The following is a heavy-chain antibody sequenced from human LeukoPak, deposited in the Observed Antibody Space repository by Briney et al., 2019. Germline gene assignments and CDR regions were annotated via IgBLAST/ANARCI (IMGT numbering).Heavy chain of an antibody. J-gene: IGHJ4*02. CDR1: GGSISSYY. CDR2: IYTSGST. D-gene: IGHD3-22*01. V-gene: IGHV4-4*07. CDR3: ARSARDYDGSGYYYVYFDY. Sequence: PSETLSLTCTVSGGSISSYYWSWIRQPAGKGLEWIGRIYTSGSTNYNPSLKSRVTMSVDTSKNQFSLKLSSVTAADTAVYYCARSARDYDGSGYYYVYFDYWGQGTLVTVSS.